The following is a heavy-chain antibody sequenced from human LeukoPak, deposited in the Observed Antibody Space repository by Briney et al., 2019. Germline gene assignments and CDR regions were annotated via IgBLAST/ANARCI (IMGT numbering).Heavy chain of an antibody. D-gene: IGHD3-10*01. J-gene: IGHJ6*03. CDR1: GGSISSSSYY. V-gene: IGHV4-61*02. CDR3: ARDRYYYGSRGRYMDV. Sequence: PSETLSLTCTVSGGSISSSSYYWSWIRQPAGKGLEWIGRIYTSGSTNYNPSLKSRVTMSVDTSKNQFSLKLSSVTAADTAVYYCARDRYYYGSRGRYMDVWGKGTTVTISS. CDR2: IYTSGST.